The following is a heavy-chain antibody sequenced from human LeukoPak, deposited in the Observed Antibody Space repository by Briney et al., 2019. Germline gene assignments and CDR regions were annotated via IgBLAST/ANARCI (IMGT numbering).Heavy chain of an antibody. D-gene: IGHD4-17*01. V-gene: IGHV3-30*18. Sequence: GGSLRLSCAASGFTFSSFGMHWVRQAPGRGLEWMAVISFDGSNKYYADSVKGRFTISRDNSRNTLYLQMNSLRPEDTAVYYCAKGPLIKVVDDYGDPEYFDLWGRGTLVTVSS. CDR1: GFTFSSFG. CDR3: AKGPLIKVVDDYGDPEYFDL. CDR2: ISFDGSNK. J-gene: IGHJ2*01.